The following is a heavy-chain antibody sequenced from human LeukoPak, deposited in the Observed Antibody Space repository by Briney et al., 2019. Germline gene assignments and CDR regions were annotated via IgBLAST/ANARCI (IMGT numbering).Heavy chain of an antibody. CDR2: ISGDGGYT. Sequence: GGSLRLSCAASGFTFSTYAMTWVRQAPGKGLEWVSSISGDGGYTYYADFVKGRFTISRDDSINTAYLQMKSLKTEDTALYYCTRDSGTYNWFDPWGQGTLVTVSS. V-gene: IGHV3-23*01. D-gene: IGHD1-26*01. CDR1: GFTFSTYA. J-gene: IGHJ5*02. CDR3: TRDSGTYNWFDP.